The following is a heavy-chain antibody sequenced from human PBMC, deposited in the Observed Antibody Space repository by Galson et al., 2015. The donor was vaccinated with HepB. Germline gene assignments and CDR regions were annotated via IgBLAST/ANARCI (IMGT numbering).Heavy chain of an antibody. CDR1: GFSLSTSGVG. CDR2: IYWDDDM. J-gene: IGHJ3*02. Sequence: ALVKPTQTLTLTCTFSGFSLSTSGVGVGWIRQPPGKALEWLALIYWDDDMRYSPSLKSRLTITKDTSKNQVVLTMTNMDPVDTATYYCAHVMITFGGVIGPDAFDIWGQGTMVTVSS. CDR3: AHVMITFGGVIGPDAFDI. V-gene: IGHV2-5*02. D-gene: IGHD3-16*02.